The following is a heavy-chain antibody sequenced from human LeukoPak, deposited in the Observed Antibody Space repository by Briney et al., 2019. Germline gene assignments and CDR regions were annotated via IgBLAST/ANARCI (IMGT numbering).Heavy chain of an antibody. CDR2: ITSSSHSI. Sequence: GGSLRLSCAASGFTFSSYSMNWVRQAPGKGLEWVSYITSSSHSIYYADSVKGRFTISRDNAKNSLYLQMNSLRDEDTAVYYCARGIAGTESAFDIWGQGTMVTVSS. D-gene: IGHD6-13*01. CDR1: GFTFSSYS. V-gene: IGHV3-48*02. CDR3: ARGIAGTESAFDI. J-gene: IGHJ3*02.